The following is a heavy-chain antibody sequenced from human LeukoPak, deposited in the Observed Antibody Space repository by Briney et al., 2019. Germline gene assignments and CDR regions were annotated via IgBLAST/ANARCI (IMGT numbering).Heavy chain of an antibody. D-gene: IGHD3-3*01. CDR2: MNPNSGNT. CDR1: GYTFTSYD. V-gene: IGHV1-8*01. CDR3: ARDMDLPRDYDFSLTGAMDV. Sequence: GASVKVSCKASGYTFTSYDINWVRQATGQGLEWMGWMNPNSGNTGYAQKFQGRVTMTRNTSISTAYMELSSLRSEDTAVYYCARDMDLPRDYDFSLTGAMDVWGKGTTVTASS. J-gene: IGHJ6*03.